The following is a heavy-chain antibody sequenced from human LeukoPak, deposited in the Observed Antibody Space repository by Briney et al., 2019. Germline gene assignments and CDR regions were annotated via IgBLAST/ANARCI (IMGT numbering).Heavy chain of an antibody. CDR3: AKRESIGYSYGQVFDY. CDR2: INPDGGVT. V-gene: IGHV1-2*02. Sequence: ASVTVSCKASGYSFTGYYIHWVRQAPGQGLEWMGWINPDGGVTKSAQNFQGRFTISRDNSKNTLYLQMNSLRAEDTAVYYCAKRESIGYSYGQVFDYWGQGTLVTVSS. CDR1: GYSFTGYY. J-gene: IGHJ4*02. D-gene: IGHD5-18*01.